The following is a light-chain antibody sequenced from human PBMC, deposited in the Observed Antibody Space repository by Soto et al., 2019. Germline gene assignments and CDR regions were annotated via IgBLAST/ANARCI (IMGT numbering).Light chain of an antibody. CDR1: QSVSNN. J-gene: IGKJ4*01. Sequence: ETVMTQSPATLSLFPGKRATLSCRASQSVSNNLAWYQQKSGQSPRLLIYGASTRATGIPARFSGSGSETDFTLTISSLQSEDFAVYYCQQYKNWPPVTFGGGTKVDIK. CDR2: GAS. CDR3: QQYKNWPPVT. V-gene: IGKV3-15*01.